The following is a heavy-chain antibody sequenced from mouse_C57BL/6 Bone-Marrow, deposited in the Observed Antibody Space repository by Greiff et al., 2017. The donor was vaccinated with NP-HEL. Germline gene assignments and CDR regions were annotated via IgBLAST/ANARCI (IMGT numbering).Heavy chain of an antibody. D-gene: IGHD1-1*01. Sequence: EVKLVESGGGLVQPGGSLKLSCAASGFTFSDYGMAWVRQAPRKGPEWVAFISNLAYSIYYADTVTGRFTISRENAKNTLYLEMSSLRSEDTAMYYCARVLGFAYWGQGTLVTVSA. CDR1: GFTFSDYG. CDR2: ISNLAYSI. CDR3: ARVLGFAY. J-gene: IGHJ3*01. V-gene: IGHV5-15*01.